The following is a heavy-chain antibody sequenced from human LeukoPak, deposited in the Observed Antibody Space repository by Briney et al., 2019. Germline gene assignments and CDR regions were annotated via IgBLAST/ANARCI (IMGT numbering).Heavy chain of an antibody. J-gene: IGHJ4*02. Sequence: GASLQISCKGSGYSFTSYWIGWVRQLPGKGLEWMGIIYPGDSDTRYSPSFQGQVTISADKSISTAYLQWSSLKASDTAMYYCARKQAARVDYWGQGTLVTVSS. V-gene: IGHV5-51*01. CDR1: GYSFTSYW. CDR2: IYPGDSDT. CDR3: ARKQAARVDY. D-gene: IGHD6-6*01.